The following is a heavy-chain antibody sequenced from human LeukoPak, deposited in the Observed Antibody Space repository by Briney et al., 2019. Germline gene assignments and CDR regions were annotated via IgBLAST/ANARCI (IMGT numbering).Heavy chain of an antibody. CDR1: GYTFTSYG. J-gene: IGHJ4*02. V-gene: IGHV1-18*01. Sequence: ASVKVSCKASGYTFTSYGISWVRQAPGQGLEWMGWISAYNGNTNYAQKLQGRVTMTTDTSTSTAYMELRSLRSDDTAVYYCATTTVSYYDSSGYYFWGQGTLVTVSS. CDR2: ISAYNGNT. CDR3: ATTTVSYYDSSGYYF. D-gene: IGHD3-22*01.